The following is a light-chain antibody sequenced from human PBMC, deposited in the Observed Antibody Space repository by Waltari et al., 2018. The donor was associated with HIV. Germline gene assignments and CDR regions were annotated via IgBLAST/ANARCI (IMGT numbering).Light chain of an antibody. CDR1: QSVSRY. CDR3: QQRSNWPQLT. Sequence: EIVLTQSPATLSLSPGERATLSCRASQSVSRYLAWYQQKPGQAPRLLIYDASNRATGIPARFSGSGSGTDFTLTISSLEPEDFAVYYCQQRSNWPQLTFGGWTKVEIK. V-gene: IGKV3-11*01. J-gene: IGKJ4*01. CDR2: DAS.